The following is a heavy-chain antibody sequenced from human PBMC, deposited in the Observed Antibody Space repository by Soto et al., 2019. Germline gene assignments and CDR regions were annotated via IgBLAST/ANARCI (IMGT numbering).Heavy chain of an antibody. V-gene: IGHV1-69*08. CDR1: GGTFSSYT. J-gene: IGHJ4*02. Sequence: QVQLVQSGAEVKKPGSSVKVSCKASGGTFSSYTISWVRQAPGQGLEWMGRIIPILGIANYAQKFQGRVTITADKSTSTAYMELSSLRSEDTAVYYCARDRSTSSGWYVGTFDYWGQGTLVTVSS. D-gene: IGHD6-19*01. CDR3: ARDRSTSSGWYVGTFDY. CDR2: IIPILGIA.